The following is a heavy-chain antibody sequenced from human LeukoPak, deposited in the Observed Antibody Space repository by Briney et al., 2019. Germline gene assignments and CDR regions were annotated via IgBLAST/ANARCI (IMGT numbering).Heavy chain of an antibody. J-gene: IGHJ4*02. CDR1: GFTFSSYS. D-gene: IGHD6-19*01. CDR2: IDSSGIT. CDR3: ATVASGWYPDY. V-gene: IGHV4-59*01. Sequence: GSLRLSCAASGFTFSSYSMNWVRQPPGKGLEWIGYIDSSGITNYNSSLNSRVTISLDTSQNQFSLKLNSVTAADTAVYYCATVASGWYPDYWGQGALVTVAS.